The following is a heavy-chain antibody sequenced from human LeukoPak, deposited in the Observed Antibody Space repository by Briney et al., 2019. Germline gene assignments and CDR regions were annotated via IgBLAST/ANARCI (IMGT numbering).Heavy chain of an antibody. CDR3: AHTDSSGYYLVY. CDR1: GFSLSSRGVG. J-gene: IGHJ4*02. D-gene: IGHD3-22*01. CDR2: IYWDDDK. V-gene: IGHV2-5*02. Sequence: SGPTLVTPTQPLTLTCTFTGFSLSSRGVGGGWIRQTPGKALEWLELIYWDDDKRYSTSLKSRLPITKDTSKNHVVLTMTNMDPVDTATYYCAHTDSSGYYLVYWGQGTLVTVSS.